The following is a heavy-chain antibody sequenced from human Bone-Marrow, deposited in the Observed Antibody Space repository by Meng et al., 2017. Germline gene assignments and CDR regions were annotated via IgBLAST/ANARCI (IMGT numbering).Heavy chain of an antibody. J-gene: IGHJ6*02. V-gene: IGHV3-66*01. CDR2: IYSGGST. D-gene: IGHD2-15*01. Sequence: GGSLRLSCAASGFTVSSNYMSWVRQAPGKGLEWVSVIYSGGSTYYADSVKGRFTISRDNAKNSLYLQMNSLRAEDTAVYYCARSLCTGYCSGGSCYSSCYYYYGMDVWGQGTTVTVSS. CDR3: ARSLCTGYCSGGSCYSSCYYYYGMDV. CDR1: GFTVSSNY.